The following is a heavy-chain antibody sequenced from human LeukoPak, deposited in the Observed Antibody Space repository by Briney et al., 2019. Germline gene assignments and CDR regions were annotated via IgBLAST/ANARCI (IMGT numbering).Heavy chain of an antibody. CDR2: IKKKPDGYTT. J-gene: IGHJ4*02. D-gene: IGHD7-27*01. CDR3: VRDNWGLDY. CDR1: GFTFSDFF. V-gene: IGHV3-72*01. Sequence: GGSLRLSCAASGFTFSDFFMDWVRQAPGKGLEWVGRIKKKPDGYTTEFAASVKGRFTISGDDAKNSLYLQMNSLKAEDTAVYYCVRDNWGLDYWGQGTLVTVSS.